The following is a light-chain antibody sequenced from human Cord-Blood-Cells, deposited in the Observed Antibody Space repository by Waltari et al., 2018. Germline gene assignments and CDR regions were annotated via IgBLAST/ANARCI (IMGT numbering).Light chain of an antibody. CDR1: QSISSY. V-gene: IGKV1-39*01. CDR3: QQSYSTLLLT. Sequence: DIQMTQSPSSLSASVGDRVPIHCRASQSISSYLNWYQQKPGKAPKLLIYAASSLQSGVPSRFSGSGSGKDFTLTISSLQPEDFATYYCQQSYSTLLLTFGGGTKVEIK. CDR2: AAS. J-gene: IGKJ4*01.